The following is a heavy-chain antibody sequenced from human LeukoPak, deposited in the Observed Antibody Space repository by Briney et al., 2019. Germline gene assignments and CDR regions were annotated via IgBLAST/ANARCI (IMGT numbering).Heavy chain of an antibody. CDR2: ISDTGSTI. V-gene: IGHV3-48*04. CDR3: ARDEYLWSGYYPNQVFDY. CDR1: GFTVSSNS. J-gene: IGHJ4*02. D-gene: IGHD3-3*01. Sequence: PGGSLRLSCTVSGFTVSSNSWSWVRQAPGKGLEWVSYISDTGSTIYYADSVEGRFTISRDNAKNSLYLQMNSLRAEATAEYYCARDEYLWSGYYPNQVFDYWGQGTLVTVSS.